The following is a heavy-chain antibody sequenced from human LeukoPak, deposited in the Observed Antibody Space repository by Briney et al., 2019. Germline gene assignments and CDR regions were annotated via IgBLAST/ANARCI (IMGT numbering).Heavy chain of an antibody. J-gene: IGHJ4*02. D-gene: IGHD1-1*01. CDR3: ATNTNLDY. CDR2: IHYSGST. V-gene: IGHV4-38-2*02. Sequence: SETLSLTCTVSGYSIGSGYYWGWIRQPPGKGLEWIGSIHYSGSTYYNPSLKSRVTISVDTSKNQFSLKLSSVTAADTAVYYCATNTNLDYWGQGTLVTVSS. CDR1: GYSIGSGYY.